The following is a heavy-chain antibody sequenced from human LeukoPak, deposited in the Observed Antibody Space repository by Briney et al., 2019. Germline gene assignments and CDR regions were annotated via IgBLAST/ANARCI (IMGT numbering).Heavy chain of an antibody. D-gene: IGHD2-8*01. CDR2: IYYSGST. Sequence: SETLSLTCTVSGGSMSSYYWSWIRQPPGKGLEWIRYIYYSGSTNYNPSLKSRVTISVDTSKNQFSLKLSSVTAADTAVYYCASAPGYCTNGVCYTWGWFDPWGQGTLVTVSS. CDR1: GGSMSSYY. V-gene: IGHV4-59*01. CDR3: ASAPGYCTNGVCYTWGWFDP. J-gene: IGHJ5*02.